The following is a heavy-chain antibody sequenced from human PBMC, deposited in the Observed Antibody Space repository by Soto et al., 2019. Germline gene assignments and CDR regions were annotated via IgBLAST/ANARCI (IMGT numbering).Heavy chain of an antibody. D-gene: IGHD6-19*01. CDR2: ISSDGTNK. CDR1: GFSISTYA. Sequence: QVQLVESGGGVVQPGRSLRLSCVASGFSISTYAMHWVRQAPGKGLEWVAVISSDGTNKYYADSVKGRFTIARDNSKNTVYLYINSLGAEDTALFFCAKDKGSSGWYFDHWGQGTLVTVSS. CDR3: AKDKGSSGWYFDH. J-gene: IGHJ4*02. V-gene: IGHV3-30*18.